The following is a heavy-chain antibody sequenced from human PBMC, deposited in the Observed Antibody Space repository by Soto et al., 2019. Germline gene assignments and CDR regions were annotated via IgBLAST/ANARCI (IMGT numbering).Heavy chain of an antibody. V-gene: IGHV3-11*01. D-gene: IGHD2-15*01. J-gene: IGHJ5*02. CDR1: GFTFSDYY. CDR2: ISSSGSTI. CDR3: ARDATVVVVVAATKHSNWFDP. Sequence: QVQLVESGGGLVKPGGSLRLSCAASGFTFSDYYMSWIRQAPGKGLEWVSYISSSGSTIYYADSVKGRFTISRDNAKNSQYLQMNSLRAEDTAVYYCARDATVVVVVAATKHSNWFDPWGQGTLVTVSS.